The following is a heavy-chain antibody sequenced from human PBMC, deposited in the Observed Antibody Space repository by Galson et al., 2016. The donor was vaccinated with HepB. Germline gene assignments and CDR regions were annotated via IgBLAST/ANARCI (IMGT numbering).Heavy chain of an antibody. V-gene: IGHV3-15*07. Sequence: SLRLSCAASGFTFTNAWMNWVRQAPGKGLEWVGRINVKSDGGTADYAAHVKGRFTISRDNSKNTLYLEMNSLKTEDTGVYYCSIQIRFLDWLSGSYYYGMDVWGQGTTVTVSS. CDR2: INVKSDGGTA. D-gene: IGHD3-3*01. CDR3: SIQIRFLDWLSGSYYYGMDV. CDR1: GFTFTNAW. J-gene: IGHJ6*02.